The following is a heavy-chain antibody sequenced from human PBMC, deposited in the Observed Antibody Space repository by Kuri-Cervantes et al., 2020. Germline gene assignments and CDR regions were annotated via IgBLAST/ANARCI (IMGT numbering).Heavy chain of an antibody. D-gene: IGHD3-9*01. V-gene: IGHV1-2*02. J-gene: IGHJ4*02. CDR2: INPNSGGT. Sequence: ASVKVSCKASGYTFTGYYMHWARQAPGQGLEWMGWINPNSGGTNYAQKFQGRVTMTRDTSISTAYMELSRLRSDDTAVYYCAREKYYDILTGLETTYYFDYWGQGTLVTVSS. CDR3: AREKYYDILTGLETTYYFDY. CDR1: GYTFTGYY.